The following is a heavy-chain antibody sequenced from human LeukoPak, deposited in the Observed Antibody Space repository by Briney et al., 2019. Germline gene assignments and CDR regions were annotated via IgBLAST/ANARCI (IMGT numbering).Heavy chain of an antibody. Sequence: SETLSLTCTVSGYSFSSGYYWCWRRPPPGKGQEWVGSNYHSGSTYYNPSLKSRVTISVDTSKNQFSLKLSSVTAADTAVYYCARGTVTRGVDYWGEGTLVTVSS. J-gene: IGHJ4*02. D-gene: IGHD4-17*01. V-gene: IGHV4-38-2*02. CDR1: GYSFSSGYY. CDR3: ARGTVTRGVDY. CDR2: NYHSGST.